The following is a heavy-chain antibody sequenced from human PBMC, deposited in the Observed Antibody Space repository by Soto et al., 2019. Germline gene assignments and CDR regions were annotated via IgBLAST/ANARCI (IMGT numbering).Heavy chain of an antibody. Sequence: PGGSLRLSCAASGFTFSSHAMSWVRQAPGKGLEWVSAISGSGGSTYYADSVKGRFTISRDNSKNTLYLQMNSLRAEDTAVYYCAKDPRVGYCSGGSCLYPFHYWGQATLVSVSS. CDR2: ISGSGGST. V-gene: IGHV3-23*01. J-gene: IGHJ4*02. D-gene: IGHD2-15*01. CDR1: GFTFSSHA. CDR3: AKDPRVGYCSGGSCLYPFHY.